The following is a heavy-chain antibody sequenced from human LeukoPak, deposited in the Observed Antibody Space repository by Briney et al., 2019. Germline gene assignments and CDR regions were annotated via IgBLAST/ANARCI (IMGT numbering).Heavy chain of an antibody. CDR2: IYTSVGT. CDR1: GGAISSYY. CDR3: APLTGGNNAFDI. V-gene: IGHV4-4*07. J-gene: IGHJ3*02. D-gene: IGHD4-23*01. Sequence: SQTLSLTRTVSGGAISSYYWGWIRQPAGKGQEWSGRIYTSVGTNYNPSLKSQVTMSLDTCKNQFSLRLSSLPPAHTPASYRAPLTGGNNAFDIWGQGTMVTVSS.